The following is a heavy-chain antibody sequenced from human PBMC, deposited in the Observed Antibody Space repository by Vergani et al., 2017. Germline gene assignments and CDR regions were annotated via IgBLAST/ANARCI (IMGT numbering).Heavy chain of an antibody. J-gene: IGHJ6*02. CDR2: IYHSGST. V-gene: IGHV4-4*02. D-gene: IGHD3-10*01. Sequence: QVQLQESGPGLVKPSGTLSLTCAVSGGSISSSNWWSWVRKPPGKGLEWIGEIYHSGSTNYNPSLKSRVTISVDKSKNQFSLKLSSVTAADTAVYYCARDLRPMVRGVVYGMDVWGQGTTVTVSS. CDR3: ARDLRPMVRGVVYGMDV. CDR1: GGSISSSNW.